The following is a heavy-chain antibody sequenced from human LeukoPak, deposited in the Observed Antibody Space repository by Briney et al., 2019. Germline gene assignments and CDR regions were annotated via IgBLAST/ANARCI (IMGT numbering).Heavy chain of an antibody. V-gene: IGHV3-21*01. D-gene: IGHD6-6*01. CDR1: GFTFSSYS. CDR2: ISSSSSYI. J-gene: IGHJ5*02. Sequence: GGSLRLSCAVSGFTFSSYSMNWVRQAPGKGLEWVSSISSSSSYIYYADSVKGRFTLSRDNAKNSLYLQMNSLRAEDTAVYYCARDEYSSSFNWFDPWGQGTLVTVSS. CDR3: ARDEYSSSFNWFDP.